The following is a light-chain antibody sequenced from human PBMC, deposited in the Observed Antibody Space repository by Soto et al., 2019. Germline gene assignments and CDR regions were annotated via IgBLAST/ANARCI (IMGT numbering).Light chain of an antibody. CDR2: LGS. J-gene: IGKJ2*01. Sequence: DIVMTQSPLSLSVTPGEPASISCRSSQSLLHRNGIHYLDWYLQKPVQSQQLLIYLGSNRASGVTDRFSGSGSGRDFTLKISRVEAEDVGVYYCMQALQSHTFGQGTKLEIK. CDR3: MQALQSHT. CDR1: QSLLHRNGIHY. V-gene: IGKV2-28*01.